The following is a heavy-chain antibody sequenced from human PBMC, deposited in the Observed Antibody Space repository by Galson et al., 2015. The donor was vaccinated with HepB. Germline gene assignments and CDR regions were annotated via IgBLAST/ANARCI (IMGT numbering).Heavy chain of an antibody. CDR3: VREGSSSYAFDI. CDR2: INAGNGNT. CDR1: GYTFSNYA. Sequence: SVKVSCKASGYTFSNYAIHWVRQAPGQRLEWMGWINAGNGNTKYSQKFQDKVSITRDRSASTAYIELSSLRSEHTAVYYCVREGSSSYAFDIWGQGTMVTVSS. J-gene: IGHJ3*02. D-gene: IGHD2-2*01. V-gene: IGHV1-3*01.